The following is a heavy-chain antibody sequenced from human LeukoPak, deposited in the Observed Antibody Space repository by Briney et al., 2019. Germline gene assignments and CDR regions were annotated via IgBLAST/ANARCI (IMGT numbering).Heavy chain of an antibody. J-gene: IGHJ2*01. V-gene: IGHV4-34*09. CDR3: ARGPVHFDL. Sequence: PSETLSLTCAVYGGFFSGYYWSWIRQPPGKGLEWIGEINHSGSTNYNPSLKSRVTISVDTSKNQFSLKLSSVTAADTAVYYCARGPVHFDLWGRGTLVTVSS. CDR2: INHSGST. CDR1: GGFFSGYY.